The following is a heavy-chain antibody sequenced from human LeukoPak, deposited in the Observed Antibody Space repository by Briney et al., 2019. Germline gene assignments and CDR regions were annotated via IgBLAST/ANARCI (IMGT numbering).Heavy chain of an antibody. CDR1: GFTFSSYG. J-gene: IGHJ6*04. CDR3: AKVTPKYSSSWYTLDV. Sequence: GGSLRLSCAASGFTFSSYGMHWVRQAPGKGLEWVAFIRYDGSNKYYADSVKGRFTISRDNSKNTLYLQMNSLRAEDTAVYYCAKVTPKYSSSWYTLDVWGKGTTVTISS. V-gene: IGHV3-30*02. CDR2: IRYDGSNK. D-gene: IGHD6-13*01.